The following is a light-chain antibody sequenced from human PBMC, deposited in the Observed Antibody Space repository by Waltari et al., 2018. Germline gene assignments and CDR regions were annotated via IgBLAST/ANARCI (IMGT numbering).Light chain of an antibody. CDR3: CSYAGGTTHVV. Sequence: QSALTQPASVSGSPGQSITISCTGPSSDVGSYSLVSWYQQYPGKAPKVMIYEVSKRPSGVSNRFSGSKSGNAASLTISGLQAEDEADYYCCSYAGGTTHVVFGGGTKLTVL. CDR1: SSDVGSYSL. V-gene: IGLV2-23*02. CDR2: EVS. J-gene: IGLJ2*01.